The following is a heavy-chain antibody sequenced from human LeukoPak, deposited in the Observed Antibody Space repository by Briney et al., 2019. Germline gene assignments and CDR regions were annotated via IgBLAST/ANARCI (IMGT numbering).Heavy chain of an antibody. CDR3: ARARAGGYIDY. D-gene: IGHD2-15*01. CDR1: GFTFTSYD. Sequence: GGSLRLSCAASGFTFTSYDMHRVRQATGKGLEWVSGVVTAGDPYYAGSVKGRFTISREIDTNSLYLQLNSLRAGDTAVYYCARARAGGYIDYWGQGTLVTVFS. J-gene: IGHJ4*02. V-gene: IGHV3-13*05. CDR2: VVTAGDP.